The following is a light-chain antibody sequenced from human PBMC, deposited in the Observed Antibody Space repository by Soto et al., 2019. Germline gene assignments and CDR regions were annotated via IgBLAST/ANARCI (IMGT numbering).Light chain of an antibody. V-gene: IGLV2-14*02. CDR2: EVS. Sequence: QSALTQPASVSGSPGQSITISCTGTSSDVGSYNLVSWYQQHPGKAPKLMIYEVSKRPSGVSNRFSGSKSGNTASLTISGLQAEDEADYYCSSYTSSSILYVFGTGTKVTVL. J-gene: IGLJ1*01. CDR3: SSYTSSSILYV. CDR1: SSDVGSYNL.